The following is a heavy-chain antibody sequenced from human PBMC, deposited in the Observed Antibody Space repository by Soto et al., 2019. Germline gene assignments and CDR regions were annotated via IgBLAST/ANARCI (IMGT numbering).Heavy chain of an antibody. J-gene: IGHJ5*02. CDR2: IVVGSGNT. D-gene: IGHD3-10*01. CDR1: GFTFTSTS. CDR3: AATPFGWFDP. Sequence: SVKVSCEASGFTFTSTSVRWVRQARGQRLEWIGWIVVGSGNTNYAQKFQERVTITRDMSTSTAYMELSSLRSEDTAVYYCAATPFGWFDPWGQGTLVTVSS. V-gene: IGHV1-58*01.